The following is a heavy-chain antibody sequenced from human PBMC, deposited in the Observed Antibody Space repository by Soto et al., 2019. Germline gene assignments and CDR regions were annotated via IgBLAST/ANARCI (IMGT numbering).Heavy chain of an antibody. CDR2: ISWNSGSI. J-gene: IGHJ4*02. Sequence: GGSLRLSCAASGFTFDDYAMHWVRQAPGKGLEWVSGISWNSGSIGYADSVKGRFTISRDNAKNSLYLQMNSLRAEDTALYYCAKEVLYSSSGGSFDYWGQGTLVTVSS. V-gene: IGHV3-9*01. CDR3: AKEVLYSSSGGSFDY. D-gene: IGHD6-6*01. CDR1: GFTFDDYA.